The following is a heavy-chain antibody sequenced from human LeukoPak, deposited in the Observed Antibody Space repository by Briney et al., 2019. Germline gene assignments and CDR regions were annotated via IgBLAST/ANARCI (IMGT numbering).Heavy chain of an antibody. J-gene: IGHJ4*02. Sequence: SETLSLTCTVSGYSISSGYYWGWIRQPPGKGLEWIGSIYHSGSTNYNPSLKSRVTISVDKSKNQFSLKLSSVTAAGTAVYYCARASSLYYYDSSGYPGYYFDYWGQGTLVTVSS. CDR2: IYHSGST. CDR1: GYSISSGYY. D-gene: IGHD3-22*01. V-gene: IGHV4-38-2*02. CDR3: ARASSLYYYDSSGYPGYYFDY.